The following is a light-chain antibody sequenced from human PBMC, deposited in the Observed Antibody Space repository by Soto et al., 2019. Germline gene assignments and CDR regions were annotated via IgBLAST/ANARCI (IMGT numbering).Light chain of an antibody. J-gene: IGKJ2*01. V-gene: IGKV3-20*01. CDR3: QRNGRSPWYT. CDR1: QTVDTNY. Sequence: EIVLMQSPGTLSLSPGERVTLSCRASQTVDTNYFAWYQQTPDQPPRLLIYSVSRRATGLPDRFSGSGAGTFFPLTISLLEPEDLALYYCQRNGRSPWYTFGQGTRLEIK. CDR2: SVS.